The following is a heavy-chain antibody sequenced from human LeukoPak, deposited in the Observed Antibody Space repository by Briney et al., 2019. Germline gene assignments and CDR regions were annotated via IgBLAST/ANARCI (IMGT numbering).Heavy chain of an antibody. V-gene: IGHV4-34*01. J-gene: IGHJ5*02. D-gene: IGHD2-15*01. CDR3: ARGRST. CDR1: GGSFCGYH. CDR2: INHSGST. Sequence: SETLSLTCAAYGGSFCGYHWSWIRRPPGKGLEWIGEINHSGSTNYNPSLKSRVTISVDTSKNQFSLKLSSVTAADTAVYYCARGRSTWGQGTLVTVSS.